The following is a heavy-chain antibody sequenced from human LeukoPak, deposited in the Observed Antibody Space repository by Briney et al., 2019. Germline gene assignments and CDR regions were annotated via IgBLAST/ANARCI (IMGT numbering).Heavy chain of an antibody. CDR2: INHSGRT. V-gene: IGHV4-34*01. CDR3: AREPRSEGSPRRLKYNWFDP. CDR1: GGSFSGYY. D-gene: IGHD2-15*01. J-gene: IGHJ5*02. Sequence: SETLSLTCAVYGGSFSGYYWNWIRQPPGKGLEWIGEINHSGRTNYNPSLKSRVIISVDTSKNQFSLKLSSVTAADTAVYYCAREPRSEGSPRRLKYNWFDPWGQGTLVTVSS.